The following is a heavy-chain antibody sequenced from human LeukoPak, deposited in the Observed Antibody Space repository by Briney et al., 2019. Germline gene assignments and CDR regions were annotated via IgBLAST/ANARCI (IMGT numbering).Heavy chain of an antibody. CDR2: INWNGGST. V-gene: IGHV3-20*04. CDR1: GFTFDDYG. Sequence: RPGGSLRLSCAASGFTFDDYGMSWVRQAPGKGLEWVSGINWNGGSTGYADSVKGRFTISRDNAKNSLYLQMNSLRAEDTALYYCARDPPPPYYYGSGRMDVWGKGTTVTVSS. CDR3: ARDPPPPYYYGSGRMDV. J-gene: IGHJ6*03. D-gene: IGHD3-10*01.